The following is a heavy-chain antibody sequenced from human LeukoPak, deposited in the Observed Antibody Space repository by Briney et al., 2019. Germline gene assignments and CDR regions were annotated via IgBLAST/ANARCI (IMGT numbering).Heavy chain of an antibody. D-gene: IGHD1-26*01. CDR3: ARDKWELLLFDY. V-gene: IGHV3-11*06. CDR1: GFTFSDYY. J-gene: IGHJ4*02. Sequence: GGSLRLSCAASGFTFSDYYVSWIRQAPGKGLEWVSYISSSSSYTNYADSVKGRFTISRDNAKNSLYLQMNSLRAEGTAVYYCARDKWELLLFDYWGQGTLVTVSS. CDR2: ISSSSSYT.